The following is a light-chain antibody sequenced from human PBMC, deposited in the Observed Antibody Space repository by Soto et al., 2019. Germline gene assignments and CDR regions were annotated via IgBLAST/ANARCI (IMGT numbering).Light chain of an antibody. V-gene: IGKV1-5*01. CDR1: QSISSW. J-gene: IGKJ1*01. Sequence: DIQMTQSPSTLSASVGDRVTITCRASQSISSWLAWYQQKPGKAPKLLIYDASSLESGVPSRFSGSGSGTEFPLTISSLQPDDFATYYCQQYNSDSPKFGQGTKVEIK. CDR3: QQYNSDSPK. CDR2: DAS.